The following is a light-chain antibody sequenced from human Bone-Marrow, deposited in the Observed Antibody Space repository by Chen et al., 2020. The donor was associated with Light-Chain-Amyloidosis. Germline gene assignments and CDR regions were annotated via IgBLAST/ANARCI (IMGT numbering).Light chain of an antibody. CDR3: SSYTARSTLV. Sequence: QSALTQPASLSGSPGQSITISCTGTSSDVGGYDFVSWYQQHPGKAPKFMISEVSNRPSGVPNRFSVSKSGNTASLTISGLQAEDEAHYYCSSYTARSTLVFGGGTKVTVL. V-gene: IGLV2-14*01. CDR1: SSDVGGYDF. CDR2: EVS. J-gene: IGLJ3*02.